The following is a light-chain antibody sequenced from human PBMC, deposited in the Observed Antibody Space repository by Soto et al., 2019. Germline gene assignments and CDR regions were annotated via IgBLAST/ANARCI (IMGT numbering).Light chain of an antibody. J-gene: IGKJ3*01. CDR2: DAS. CDR1: QGISSA. Sequence: AIQLTQSPSSLSASVGDRVTMTCRASQGISSALAWYQQTPGKAPKLLIHDASSLESGVPSRFSGSGSGTPFTLTISSLQPEDSATYYWQQFNDYPPFTFGPGTKVDIK. CDR3: QQFNDYPPFT. V-gene: IGKV1D-13*01.